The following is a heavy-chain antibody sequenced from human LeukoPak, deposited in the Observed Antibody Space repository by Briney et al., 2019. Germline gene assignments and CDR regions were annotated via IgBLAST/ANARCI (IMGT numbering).Heavy chain of an antibody. CDR3: ARHGYCGGDCYFDY. D-gene: IGHD2-21*02. CDR1: GGSISSYY. J-gene: IGHJ4*02. Sequence: SETLSLTCTVSGGSISSYYWSWIRQPPGKGLEWIGYIYYSGSTNYNPSLKNRVTISVDTSKNQFSLKLSSVTAADTVVYYCARHGYCGGDCYFDYWGQGTLVTVSS. CDR2: IYYSGST. V-gene: IGHV4-59*08.